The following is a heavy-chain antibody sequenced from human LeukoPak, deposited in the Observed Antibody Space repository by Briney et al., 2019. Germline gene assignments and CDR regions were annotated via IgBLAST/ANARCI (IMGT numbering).Heavy chain of an antibody. CDR3: AKGRITMIVVSDY. D-gene: IGHD3-22*01. V-gene: IGHV3-23*01. Sequence: PGGSLRLFSAASGFTFSSYAMSWVRQAPGKGLEWVSAISGSGGSTYYADSVKGRFTISRDNSKNTLYLQMHSLRAEDTAVYYCAKGRITMIVVSDYWGQGTLVTVSS. J-gene: IGHJ4*02. CDR2: ISGSGGST. CDR1: GFTFSSYA.